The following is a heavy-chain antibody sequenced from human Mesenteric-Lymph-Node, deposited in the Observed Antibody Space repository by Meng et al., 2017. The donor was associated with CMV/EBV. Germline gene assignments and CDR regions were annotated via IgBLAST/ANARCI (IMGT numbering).Heavy chain of an antibody. CDR1: GFTFSTYA. CDR2: ISNSGATT. V-gene: IGHV3-23*01. D-gene: IGHD2-2*01. J-gene: IGHJ3*02. CDR3: ARSQYQLPNAFDI. Sequence: GGSLRLSCAASGFTFSTYAMSWVRQAPGKGLEWVSAISNSGATTYYADSVKGRFTISRDNAKNSLYLQMNSLRPEDTAVYYCARSQYQLPNAFDIWGQGTMVTVSS.